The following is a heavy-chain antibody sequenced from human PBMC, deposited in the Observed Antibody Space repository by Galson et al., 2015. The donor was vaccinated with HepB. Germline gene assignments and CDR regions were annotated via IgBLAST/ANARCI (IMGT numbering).Heavy chain of an antibody. CDR2: ISVSSSTI. CDR3: ARGRYCTSTGCYGDFDY. Sequence: SLRLSCAATGLTFSSYSMNWVRQAPGNGLQWVSYISVSSSTIYYADSLKGRFTISRDNAKNSLYLQMNSLRDEDTAVYFCARGRYCTSTGCYGDFDYWGQGILVTVSS. J-gene: IGHJ4*02. V-gene: IGHV3-48*02. CDR1: GLTFSSYS. D-gene: IGHD2-2*01.